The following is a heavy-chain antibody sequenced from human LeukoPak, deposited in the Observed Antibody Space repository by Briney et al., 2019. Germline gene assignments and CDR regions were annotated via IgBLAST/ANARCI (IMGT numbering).Heavy chain of an antibody. D-gene: IGHD7-27*01. CDR2: ISTSGSII. Sequence: GGSLRLSCTGSGFTFSSHAIHWVRQAPGKGLEWVSYISTSGSIIFYADSVKGRFTISRDNAKNSLYLQMNSLRAEDTAVYYCARDPKLLTGDHSYYYAMDVWGQGTTVTVSS. CDR3: ARDPKLLTGDHSYYYAMDV. V-gene: IGHV3-48*03. J-gene: IGHJ6*02. CDR1: GFTFSSHA.